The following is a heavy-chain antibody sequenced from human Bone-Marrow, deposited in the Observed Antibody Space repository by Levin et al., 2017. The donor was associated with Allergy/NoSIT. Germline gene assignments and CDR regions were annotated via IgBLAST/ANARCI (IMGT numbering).Heavy chain of an antibody. D-gene: IGHD3-22*01. Sequence: WGSLRLSCAASGLTFSSYAMSWVRQAPGKGLEWVSAISGSGGSTYYADSVKGRFTISRDNSKNTLYLQMNSLRAGDTAVYYCAKDLPHGTNDGSTYYWGGYYFDYWGQGTRVTVSS. V-gene: IGHV3-23*01. J-gene: IGHJ4*02. CDR1: GLTFSSYA. CDR2: ISGSGGST. CDR3: AKDLPHGTNDGSTYYWGGYYFDY.